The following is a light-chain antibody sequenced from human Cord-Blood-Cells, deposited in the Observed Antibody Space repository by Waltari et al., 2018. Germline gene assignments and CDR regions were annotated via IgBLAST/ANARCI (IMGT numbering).Light chain of an antibody. CDR1: GSNIGAGYD. V-gene: IGLV1-40*01. J-gene: IGLJ3*02. Sequence: QSVLTQPPSVFGAPGQRVTISCTGSGSNIGAGYDVHWYQQLPGTAPKLLIYGNGYRPSGVPDRCSGSKSGTSASLAITGLQAEDEADYYCQSYDSSLSGSVFGGGTKLTVL. CDR2: GNG. CDR3: QSYDSSLSGSV.